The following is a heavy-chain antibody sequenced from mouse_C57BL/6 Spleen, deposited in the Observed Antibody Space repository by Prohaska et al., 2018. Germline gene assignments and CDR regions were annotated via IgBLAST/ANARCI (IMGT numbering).Heavy chain of an antibody. Sequence: EVQLLETGGGLVQPGGSRGLSCEGSGFTFSGFWMSWVRQTPGKTLEWIGDINSEGSAINYAPSIKDRFTIFRDNDKSRLDVQLSQQRSEHTVTYLRMSYVSSYRYVDYWGKGTTVTVSS. CDR2: INSEGSAI. CDR3: MSYVSSYRYVDY. V-gene: IGHV11-2*01. D-gene: IGHD6-1*01. CDR1: GFTFSGFW. J-gene: IGHJ1*03.